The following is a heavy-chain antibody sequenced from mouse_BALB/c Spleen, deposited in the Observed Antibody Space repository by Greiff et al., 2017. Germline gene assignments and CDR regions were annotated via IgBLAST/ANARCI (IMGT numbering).Heavy chain of an antibody. D-gene: IGHD2-13*01. J-gene: IGHJ3*01. CDR2: IHYSGST. V-gene: IGHV3-1*02. CDR3: ARYETMDGDYNFAY. CDR1: GYSITSGYS. Sequence: VQLQQSGPDLVKPSPSLSLTCTVSGYSITSGYSRYWIRQSPGNILEWMGYIHYSGSTNYNPSLKSRISITRDTSKNQFFLQLNTLTTEDTATYYCARYETMDGDYNFAYWGEGTLVTVSA.